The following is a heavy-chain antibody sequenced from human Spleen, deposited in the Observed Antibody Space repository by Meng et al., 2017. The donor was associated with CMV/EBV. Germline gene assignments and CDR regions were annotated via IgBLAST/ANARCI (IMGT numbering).Heavy chain of an antibody. Sequence: ASVKVSCKASGYTFTDYYIHWVRQAPGQGLEWMGWINPNSGVTNYAQELQGRVTMTRDTSISTAYMELSSLSSEDTAMVYCVRGYCAYGVCYSAFDIWGQGTMVTVSS. CDR1: GYTFTDYY. D-gene: IGHD2-8*01. CDR2: INPNSGVT. V-gene: IGHV1-2*02. CDR3: VRGYCAYGVCYSAFDI. J-gene: IGHJ3*02.